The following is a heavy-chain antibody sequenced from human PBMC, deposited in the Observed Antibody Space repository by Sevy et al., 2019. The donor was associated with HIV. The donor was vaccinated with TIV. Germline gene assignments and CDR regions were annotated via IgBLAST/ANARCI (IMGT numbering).Heavy chain of an antibody. Sequence: GESLKISCAASGFTFSSYAMSWVRQAPGKGLEWVSAISGSGGSTYYADSVKGRFTISRDNSKNTLYLQMNSLRAEDTAVYYCAKPLFVVVPAAREGYWGQGTLVTVSS. D-gene: IGHD2-2*01. CDR3: AKPLFVVVPAAREGY. V-gene: IGHV3-23*01. J-gene: IGHJ4*02. CDR2: ISGSGGST. CDR1: GFTFSSYA.